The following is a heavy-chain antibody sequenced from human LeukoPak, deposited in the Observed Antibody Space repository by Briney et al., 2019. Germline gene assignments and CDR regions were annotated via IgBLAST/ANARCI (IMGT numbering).Heavy chain of an antibody. Sequence: GGSLRLSCAASGFTFSSYGMHWVRQAPGKGLEWVAFIRYDGSNKYYADSVKGRFTISRDNSKNTLYLQMNSLRAEDTAVYYCARVGTHYYDSSGSTHTFDYWGQGTLVTVSS. CDR1: GFTFSSYG. CDR3: ARVGTHYYDSSGSTHTFDY. V-gene: IGHV3-30*02. J-gene: IGHJ4*02. CDR2: IRYDGSNK. D-gene: IGHD3-22*01.